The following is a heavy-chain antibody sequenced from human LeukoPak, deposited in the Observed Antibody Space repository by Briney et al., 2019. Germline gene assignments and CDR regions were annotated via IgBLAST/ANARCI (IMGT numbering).Heavy chain of an antibody. CDR2: IYYSGST. V-gene: IGHV4-31*03. CDR3: ASGEVGATWGYFDY. CDR1: GGSISSGGYY. Sequence: SETLSLICTVSGGSISSGGYYWSWIRQHPGKGLEWIGYIYYSGSTYYNPSLKSRVTISVDTSKNQFSLKLSSVAAADTAVYYCASGEVGATWGYFDYWGQGTLVTVSS. D-gene: IGHD1-26*01. J-gene: IGHJ4*02.